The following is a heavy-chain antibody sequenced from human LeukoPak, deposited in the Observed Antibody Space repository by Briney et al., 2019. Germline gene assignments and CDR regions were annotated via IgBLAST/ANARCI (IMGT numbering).Heavy chain of an antibody. D-gene: IGHD3-10*01. CDR3: ARCLYYYGSGSYYVDY. J-gene: IGHJ4*02. V-gene: IGHV3-23*01. CDR2: ISGSGGST. Sequence: PGGSLRLSCAASGFTFSSYAMSWVRQAPGKGLEWVSAISGSGGSTYSADSVKGLFTISRDNSNNTPYLQMNSLRAEDTAVYYCARCLYYYGSGSYYVDYWGQGTLVTVSS. CDR1: GFTFSSYA.